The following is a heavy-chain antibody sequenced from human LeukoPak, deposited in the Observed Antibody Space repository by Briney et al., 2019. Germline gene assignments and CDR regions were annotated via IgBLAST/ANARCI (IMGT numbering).Heavy chain of an antibody. V-gene: IGHV3-48*04. Sequence: EGSLRLSCTGSGFTFNTSGMNWVRQAPGRGLDWISYISSSSDTIVYADSVKGRFTISRDNAKNSLYLQMNSLRAEDTAVYYCARRRIAAATSSSLSYGMDVWGQGTTVTVSS. D-gene: IGHD6-13*01. CDR3: ARRRIAAATSSSLSYGMDV. J-gene: IGHJ6*02. CDR2: ISSSSDTI. CDR1: GFTFNTSG.